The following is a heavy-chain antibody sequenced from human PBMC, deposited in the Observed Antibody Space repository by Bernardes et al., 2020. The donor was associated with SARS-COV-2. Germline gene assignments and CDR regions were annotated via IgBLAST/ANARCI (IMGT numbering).Heavy chain of an antibody. CDR1: GFTVSSNY. J-gene: IGHJ4*02. V-gene: IGHV3-66*02. CDR2: IYSGGST. CDR3: AGGLLWFGGAFDY. Sequence: GGSLRLSCAASGFTVSSNYMSWVRQAPGKGLEWVSVIYSGGSTYYADSVKGRFTISRDNSKNTLYLQMNSLRAEDTAVYYCAGGLLWFGGAFDYWGQGTLVTVSS. D-gene: IGHD3-10*01.